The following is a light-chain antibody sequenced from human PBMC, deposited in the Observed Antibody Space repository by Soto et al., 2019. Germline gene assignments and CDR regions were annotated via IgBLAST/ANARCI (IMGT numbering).Light chain of an antibody. Sequence: QPVLTQPPSASGTPGQRVTISCSGGSSNIGTNAVNWYQHVPGTAPKLLIYNNDRRPSGVPDRFSASKSGTSASLAISGLQSAEEADYYCSTWDDSLDGPVFGGGTKVTVL. J-gene: IGLJ2*01. CDR3: STWDDSLDGPV. CDR2: NND. CDR1: SSNIGTNA. V-gene: IGLV1-44*01.